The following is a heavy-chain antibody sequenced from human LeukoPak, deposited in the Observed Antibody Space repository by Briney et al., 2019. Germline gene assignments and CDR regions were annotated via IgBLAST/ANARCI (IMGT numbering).Heavy chain of an antibody. J-gene: IGHJ5*02. D-gene: IGHD2-2*01. V-gene: IGHV3-74*01. Sequence: GGSLRLSCAASGFTFSSYWMHWVRQAPGKGLVWVSRINIDGSSTSYADSVKGRFTISRDNAKNTLYLQMNSLRAEDTAVYYCARDCSSATCYRAGFDPWGQGTLVTVSS. CDR3: ARDCSSATCYRAGFDP. CDR1: GFTFSSYW. CDR2: INIDGSST.